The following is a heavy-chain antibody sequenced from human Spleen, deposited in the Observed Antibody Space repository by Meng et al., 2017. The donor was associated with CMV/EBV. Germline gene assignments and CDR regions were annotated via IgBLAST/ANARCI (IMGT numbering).Heavy chain of an antibody. J-gene: IGHJ4*02. CDR2: TYYSGST. CDR3: AQGTTVTTVFDY. D-gene: IGHD4-17*01. CDR1: GGSISSGGYY. V-gene: IGHV4-31*03. Sequence: LRLSCTVSGGSISSGGYYWSWIRQHPGKGLEWIGYTYYSGSTYYNPCLKSRVTISLDTSKNQCSLKLSSVTAADTAVYYCAQGTTVTTVFDYWGQGTLVTVSS.